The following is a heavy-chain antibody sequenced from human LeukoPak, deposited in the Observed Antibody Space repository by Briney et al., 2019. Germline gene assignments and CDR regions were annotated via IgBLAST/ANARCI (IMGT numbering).Heavy chain of an antibody. CDR1: GYTFTSYD. J-gene: IGHJ6*03. D-gene: IGHD2-15*01. Sequence: GASVKVSCKASGYTFTSYDINWVRQATGQGLEWMGWMNPNSGNTGYAQKFQGRVTMTRNTSISTAYMELSSLRSEDTAVYYCARIMLRWYYYYMDVWGKGTTVTVSS. CDR3: ARIMLRWYYYYMDV. V-gene: IGHV1-8*01. CDR2: MNPNSGNT.